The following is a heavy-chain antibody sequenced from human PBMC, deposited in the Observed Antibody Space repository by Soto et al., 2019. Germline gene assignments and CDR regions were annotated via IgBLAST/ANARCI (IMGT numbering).Heavy chain of an antibody. J-gene: IGHJ3*02. CDR2: INLDDDR. CDR1: GFSLTTRGLG. Sequence: SGPTLVNPTQTLTLTGTFSGFSLTTRGLGVGWIRQAPGKALEWLSIINLDDDRRYNPSLNIRLAIIKHTSRNQVVLTVTTLDDVDTAKYCGAHIIIRDGGVIGFDAFENWGQGTMVTVSS. V-gene: IGHV2-5*02. CDR3: AHIIIRDGGVIGFDAFEN. D-gene: IGHD3-16*02.